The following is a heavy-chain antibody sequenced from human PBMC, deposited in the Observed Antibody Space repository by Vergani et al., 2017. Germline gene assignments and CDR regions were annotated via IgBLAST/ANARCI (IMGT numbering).Heavy chain of an antibody. V-gene: IGHV3-30-3*01. CDR2: ISYDGSNK. CDR1: GFTFSSYA. D-gene: IGHD3-9*01. CDR3: ARCSDILTGYYKGGNYFDY. Sequence: QVQLVESGGGVVQPGRSLRLSCAASGFTFSSYAMHWVRQAPGKGLEWVAVISYDGSNKYYADSVKGRFTISRDNSKNTLYLQMNSLRAEDTAVYYCARCSDILTGYYKGGNYFDYWGQGTLVTVSS. J-gene: IGHJ4*02.